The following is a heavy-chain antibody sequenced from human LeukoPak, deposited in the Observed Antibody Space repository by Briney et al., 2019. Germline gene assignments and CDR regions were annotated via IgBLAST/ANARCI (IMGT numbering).Heavy chain of an antibody. D-gene: IGHD3-22*01. Sequence: GRSLRLSCAASGFTFSSYAMHWVRQAPGKGLGWVAVISYDGSNKYYADPVKGRFTISRDNSKNTLYLQMNSLRAEDTAVYYCARGSRITMIVVVQGWFDPWGQGTLVTVSS. CDR3: ARGSRITMIVVVQGWFDP. J-gene: IGHJ5*02. CDR2: ISYDGSNK. CDR1: GFTFSSYA. V-gene: IGHV3-30-3*01.